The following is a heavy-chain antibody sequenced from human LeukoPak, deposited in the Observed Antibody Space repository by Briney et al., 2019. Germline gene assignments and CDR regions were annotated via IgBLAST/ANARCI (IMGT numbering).Heavy chain of an antibody. V-gene: IGHV4-39*07. CDR1: GGSISGSTYY. J-gene: IGHJ6*02. Sequence: SETLSLTCTVSGGSISGSTYYWGWIRQPPGKGLEWIGSIYYIGSTYYNPSLKSRVTISVDTSKNQFSLKLSSVTAADTAVYYCAREERDGYNSYYYGMDVWGQGTTVTVSS. D-gene: IGHD5-24*01. CDR2: IYYIGST. CDR3: AREERDGYNSYYYGMDV.